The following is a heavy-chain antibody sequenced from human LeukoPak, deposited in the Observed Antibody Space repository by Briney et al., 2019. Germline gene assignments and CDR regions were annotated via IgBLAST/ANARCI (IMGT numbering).Heavy chain of an antibody. D-gene: IGHD4-23*01. Sequence: GGSLGLSCAASGFSVGTNYMTWVRQAPGKGLEWVSMIYAGGNTYYRDSVKGRFTISRDSSKNTVFLHMSGLRDDDTAVYYCVGGHDLEFEFWGQGTLVIVSS. J-gene: IGHJ5*01. CDR2: IYAGGNT. V-gene: IGHV3-53*01. CDR3: VGGHDLEFEF. CDR1: GFSVGTNY.